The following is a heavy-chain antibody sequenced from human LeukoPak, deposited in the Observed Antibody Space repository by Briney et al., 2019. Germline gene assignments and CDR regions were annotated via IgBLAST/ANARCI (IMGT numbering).Heavy chain of an antibody. CDR1: GFTFSSYA. J-gene: IGHJ3*02. D-gene: IGHD3-22*01. CDR3: AKAVGSSGYFSRDAFDI. CDR2: ISGGGSGT. Sequence: GGSLRLSCAPSGFTFSSYAMSWVRQAPGKGLEWVAVISGGGSGTYYADSVRGRFTISRDNSKNTVYLQMNSLRAEDAAIYYCAKAVGSSGYFSRDAFDIWGQGTMVTVSS. V-gene: IGHV3-23*01.